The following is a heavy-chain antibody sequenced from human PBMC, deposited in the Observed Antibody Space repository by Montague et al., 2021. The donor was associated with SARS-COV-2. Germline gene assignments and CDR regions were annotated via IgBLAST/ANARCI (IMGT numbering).Heavy chain of an antibody. CDR3: VREVGMVVARTLGRLDP. Sequence: SLRLSCAVSGFTFSNYWMHWVRQAPGKGLEWVSRTNSDGRSTTYADSVKGRFTISRDNDTNKLCLQINSLRGEDTAVYYGVREVGMVVARTLGRLDPSGQGTLGTVSS. D-gene: IGHD6-19*01. CDR1: GFTFSNYW. CDR2: TNSDGRST. J-gene: IGHJ5*02. V-gene: IGHV3-74*03.